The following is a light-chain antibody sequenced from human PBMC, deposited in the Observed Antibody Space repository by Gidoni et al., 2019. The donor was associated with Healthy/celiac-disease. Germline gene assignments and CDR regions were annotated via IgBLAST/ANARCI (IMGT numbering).Light chain of an antibody. J-gene: IGKJ3*01. Sequence: EIVLTQSPGTLSLSPGRRASLSCRASQSVSSSYLAWYQQKPGQAPRLLIYGSYSRATGIPDRFSGSGSGTDFTLTISRLEPEDFAVYYCQQYGSSLFTFGPGTKVDIK. CDR2: GSY. V-gene: IGKV3-20*01. CDR3: QQYGSSLFT. CDR1: QSVSSSY.